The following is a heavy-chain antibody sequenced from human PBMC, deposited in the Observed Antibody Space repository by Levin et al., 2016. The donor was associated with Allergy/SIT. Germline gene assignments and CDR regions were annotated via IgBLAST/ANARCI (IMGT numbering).Heavy chain of an antibody. CDR2: IYYSGST. Sequence: SETLSLTCTVSGGSISSYYWSWIRQPPGKGLEWIGYIYYSGSTNYNPSLKSRVTISVDTSKNQFSLKLSSVTAADTAVYYCARSYSSGSFDLWGRGTLVTVSS. CDR3: ARSYSSGSFDL. D-gene: IGHD6-19*01. V-gene: IGHV4-59*01. J-gene: IGHJ2*01. CDR1: GGSISSYY.